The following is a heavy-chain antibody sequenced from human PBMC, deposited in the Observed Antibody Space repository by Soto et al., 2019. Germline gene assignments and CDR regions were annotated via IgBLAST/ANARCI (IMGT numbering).Heavy chain of an antibody. CDR2: IYTGDSDT. CDR1: GYSFTSYW. V-gene: IGHV5-51*01. Sequence: EVQLVQSGAEVKRPGESLKISCTGSGYSFTSYWIGWVRQMPGNGLEWMGIIYTGDSDTRYSSSFQGQVTISADKSISTAYLQWSSLKASDTAMYYCARHEGYYGSPGAGLCDYWGQGTLVSVSS. CDR3: ARHEGYYGSPGAGLCDY. J-gene: IGHJ4*02. D-gene: IGHD3-10*01.